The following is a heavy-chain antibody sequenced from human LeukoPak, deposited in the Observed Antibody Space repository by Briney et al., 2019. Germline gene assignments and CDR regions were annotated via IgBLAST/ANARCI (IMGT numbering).Heavy chain of an antibody. CDR3: ASGYGSGWYYFDY. J-gene: IGHJ4*02. CDR1: GYTFTGYY. Sequence: GASVKVSCKASGYTFTGYYMHWVRQAPGQGLEWMGWINPNSGGTNYAQKFQGRVAMTRDTSISTAYMELSRLRSDDTAVYYCASGYGSGWYYFDYWGQGTLVTVSS. D-gene: IGHD6-19*01. CDR2: INPNSGGT. V-gene: IGHV1-2*02.